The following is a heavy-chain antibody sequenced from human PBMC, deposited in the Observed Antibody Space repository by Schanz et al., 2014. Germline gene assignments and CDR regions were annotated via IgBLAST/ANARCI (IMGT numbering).Heavy chain of an antibody. D-gene: IGHD3-9*01. CDR1: GFTFSSYG. CDR3: AKQIHYDILTVTRN. CDR2: MSYDGSIK. V-gene: IGHV3-33*06. Sequence: QAQLVESGGGVVQPGRSLRLSCAASGFTFSSYGMHWVRQAPGKGLEWVAAMSYDGSIKYYGDSVKGRFTISRDNSKNTLYLQMNSLRAEDTAVYYCAKQIHYDILTVTRNWGQGTLVTVSS. J-gene: IGHJ4*02.